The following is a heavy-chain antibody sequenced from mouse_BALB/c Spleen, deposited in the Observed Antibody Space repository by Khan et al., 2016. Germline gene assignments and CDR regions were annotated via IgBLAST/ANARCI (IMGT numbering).Heavy chain of an antibody. V-gene: IGHV14-3*02. CDR1: GFNIKDTY. J-gene: IGHJ4*01. CDR2: IDPANGNT. Sequence: VQLQQSGAELVKPGASVKLSCTASGFNIKDTYMHWVKQRPEQGLEWLGRIDPANGNTKYDPKFQGKATITADTSYNTAYLQLSSLTSEDTAVYYSASSSYANYEEGYTMDYWGQGTPVTVSS. CDR3: ASSSYANYEEGYTMDY. D-gene: IGHD2-1*01.